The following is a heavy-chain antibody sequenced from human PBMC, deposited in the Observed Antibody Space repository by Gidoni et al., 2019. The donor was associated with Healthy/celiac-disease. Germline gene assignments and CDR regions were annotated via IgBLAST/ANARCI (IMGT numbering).Heavy chain of an antibody. J-gene: IGHJ4*02. CDR2: ISSSSSYI. Sequence: EVQLVESGGGLVKPGGSLSLSCAASGFTFSSYSMNWVRQAPGKGLEWVSSISSSSSYIYYADSVKGRFTISRDNAKNSLYLQMNSLRAEDTAVYYCAVNYGDYVGGADYWGQGTLVTVSS. CDR3: AVNYGDYVGGADY. V-gene: IGHV3-21*01. D-gene: IGHD4-17*01. CDR1: GFTFSSYS.